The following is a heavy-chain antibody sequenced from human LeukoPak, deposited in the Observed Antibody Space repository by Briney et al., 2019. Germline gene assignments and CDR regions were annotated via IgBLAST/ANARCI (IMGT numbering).Heavy chain of an antibody. CDR3: ARGARWLNLLFYYYYMDV. V-gene: IGHV1-8*01. J-gene: IGHJ6*03. CDR2: MNPNSGNT. D-gene: IGHD6-19*01. CDR1: GYTFTSYD. Sequence: GASVKVSCKASGYTFTSYDINWVRQATGQGLEWMGWMNPNSGNTGYAQKFQGRVTMTRNTSISTAYMELSSLRSEDTAVYYCARGARWLNLLFYYYYMDVWGKGTTVTISS.